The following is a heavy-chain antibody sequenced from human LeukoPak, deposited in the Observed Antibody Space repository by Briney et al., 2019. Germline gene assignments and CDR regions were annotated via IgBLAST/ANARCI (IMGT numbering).Heavy chain of an antibody. CDR1: GFTFSYYA. Sequence: GGSLRLSCAASGFTFSYYAMNWVRQAPGKGLEWVAVISYDGSNKYYADSVKGRFTISRDNSKNTLYLQMNSPIAEDTAVYYCAGVGSWGQGTLVTVSS. J-gene: IGHJ4*02. D-gene: IGHD6-25*01. V-gene: IGHV3-30*04. CDR3: AGVGS. CDR2: ISYDGSNK.